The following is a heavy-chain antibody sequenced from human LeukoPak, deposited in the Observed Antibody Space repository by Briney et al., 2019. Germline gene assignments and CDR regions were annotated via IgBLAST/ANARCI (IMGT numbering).Heavy chain of an antibody. V-gene: IGHV4-59*01. D-gene: IGHD3-22*01. J-gene: IGHJ4*02. Sequence: SETLSLTCTASGGSISSYYWSWIRQPPGKGLEWIGYIYYSGSTNYNPSLKSRVTISVDTSKNQFSLKLSSVTAADTAVYYCARVTYYYDLWGQGTLVTVSS. CDR2: IYYSGST. CDR3: ARVTYYYDL. CDR1: GGSISSYY.